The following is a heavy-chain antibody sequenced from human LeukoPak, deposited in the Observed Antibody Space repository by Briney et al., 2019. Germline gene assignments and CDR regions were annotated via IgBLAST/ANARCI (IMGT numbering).Heavy chain of an antibody. V-gene: IGHV4-4*02. J-gene: IGHJ6*03. D-gene: IGHD1-14*01. CDR2: IYHSGST. CDR1: GFTFSSYGM. CDR3: ARASEDYYYYHMHV. Sequence: GSLRLSCAASGFTFSSYGMSWVRQPPGKGLEWIGGIYHSGSTKYNPSLKSRVTISVHKSQSQFPLKPSSVTAADTAVYYGARASEDYYYYHMHVWGKGTTVTISS.